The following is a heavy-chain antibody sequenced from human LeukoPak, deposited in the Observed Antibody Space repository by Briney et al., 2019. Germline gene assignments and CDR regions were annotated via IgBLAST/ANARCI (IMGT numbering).Heavy chain of an antibody. CDR1: VGSISSGSYY. CDR2: IYTSGST. V-gene: IGHV4-61*02. CDR3: AREDRGDYYLDY. Sequence: PSETLSLTCTVSVGSISSGSYYWSWIRQPAGKGLEWIGRIYTSGSTNYNPSLKSRVTISVDTSKNQFSLKLSSVTAADTAVYYCAREDRGDYYLDYWGQGTLVTVSS. D-gene: IGHD4-17*01. J-gene: IGHJ4*02.